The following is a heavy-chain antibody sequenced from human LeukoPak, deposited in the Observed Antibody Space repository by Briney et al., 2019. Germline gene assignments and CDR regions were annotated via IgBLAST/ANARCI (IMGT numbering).Heavy chain of an antibody. Sequence: SETLSLTCTVSGGPISSYYWSWIRQPPGKGLEWIGYIYYSGSTNYNPSLKSRVTISVDTSKNQFSLKLSSVTAADTAVYYCASSGGSGWPKNWFDPWGQGTLVTVSS. CDR3: ASSGGSGWPKNWFDP. CDR2: IYYSGST. D-gene: IGHD6-19*01. J-gene: IGHJ5*02. V-gene: IGHV4-59*01. CDR1: GGPISSYY.